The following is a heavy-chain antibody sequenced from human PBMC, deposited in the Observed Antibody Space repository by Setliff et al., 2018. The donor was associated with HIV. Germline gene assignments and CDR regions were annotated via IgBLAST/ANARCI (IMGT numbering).Heavy chain of an antibody. Sequence: ASVKVSCKASEYTFTDFYVHWVRQAPGQGLEWMGRTNPKNGGTNYAQNFQGRVTMTRDTSRKTAYMELKRLTSDDTAVYYCARDGVWDEYYYYYMDVWGKGTTVTVSS. V-gene: IGHV1-2*06. CDR3: ARDGVWDEYYYYYMDV. CDR2: TNPKNGGT. D-gene: IGHD3-16*01. CDR1: EYTFTDFY. J-gene: IGHJ6*03.